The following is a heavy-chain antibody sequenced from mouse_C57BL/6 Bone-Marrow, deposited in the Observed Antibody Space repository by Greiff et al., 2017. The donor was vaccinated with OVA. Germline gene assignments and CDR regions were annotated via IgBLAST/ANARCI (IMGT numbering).Heavy chain of an antibody. CDR1: GYTFTDYE. J-gene: IGHJ2*01. CDR2: IDPETGGT. V-gene: IGHV1-15*01. D-gene: IGHD1-1*01. CDR3: TRVTTVVAFDD. Sequence: VQLQQSGAELVRPGASVTLSCKASGYTFTDYEMHWVKQTPVHGLEWIGAIDPETGGTAYNQKFKGKAILTADKSSSTAYMELRSLTSEDSAVYYCTRVTTVVAFDDWGQGTTLTVSS.